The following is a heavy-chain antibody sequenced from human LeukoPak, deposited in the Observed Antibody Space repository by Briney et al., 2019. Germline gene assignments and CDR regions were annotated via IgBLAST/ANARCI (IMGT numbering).Heavy chain of an antibody. D-gene: IGHD6-13*01. J-gene: IGHJ6*02. CDR2: ISYDESKK. CDR3: AHSWTYYYYGLNV. CDR1: GSIFSSYG. Sequence: GGSLRLSCAAYGSIFSSYGMHWVRQAPGKGLEWVAVISYDESKKYNPDSLKGRFTISRDNSKHTLYLQMNSLRAEDTAVYYCAHSWTYYYYGLNVWGQGTTVTVSS. V-gene: IGHV3-30*03.